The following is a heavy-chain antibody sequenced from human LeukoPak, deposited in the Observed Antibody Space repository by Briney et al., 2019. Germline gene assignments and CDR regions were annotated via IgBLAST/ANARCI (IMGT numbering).Heavy chain of an antibody. CDR1: GFTFSSYA. V-gene: IGHV3-23*01. D-gene: IGHD6-19*01. Sequence: GGSLRLSCAPSGFTFSSYAMSWVRQAPGKGLEWVSAISGSGGSTYYADSVKGRFTISRDNSKNTLYLQMNSLRAEDTAVYYCAKDRSGSHSSGWYRSWGQGTLVTVSS. CDR2: ISGSGGST. CDR3: AKDRSGSHSSGWYRS. J-gene: IGHJ5*02.